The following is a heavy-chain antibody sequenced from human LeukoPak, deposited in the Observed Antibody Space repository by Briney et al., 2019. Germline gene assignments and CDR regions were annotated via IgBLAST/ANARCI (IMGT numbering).Heavy chain of an antibody. D-gene: IGHD3-10*01. J-gene: IGHJ4*02. CDR1: GGSISSGGYY. Sequence: SQTLSLTCTVSGGSISSGGYYWSWIRQHPGKGLEWIGYIYYSGSTYYNPSLKSRVTISVDTSKNQFSLKLSSVTAADTAVYYCEREKRGSDYFDYWGQGTLVTVSS. V-gene: IGHV4-31*03. CDR3: EREKRGSDYFDY. CDR2: IYYSGST.